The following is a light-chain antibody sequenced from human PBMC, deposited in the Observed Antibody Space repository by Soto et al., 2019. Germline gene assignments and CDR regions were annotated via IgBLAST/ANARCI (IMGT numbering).Light chain of an antibody. Sequence: QSALTQPPSVSGAPGQRVTISCTGSSPNIGAGYDVHWYQQLPGTAPKLLIYGNSNRPSGVPDRFSGSKSGTSASLAITGLQAEDEADYYCQSYDSSLSGFYVFGTGTKLTVL. CDR2: GNS. V-gene: IGLV1-40*01. CDR3: QSYDSSLSGFYV. CDR1: SPNIGAGYD. J-gene: IGLJ1*01.